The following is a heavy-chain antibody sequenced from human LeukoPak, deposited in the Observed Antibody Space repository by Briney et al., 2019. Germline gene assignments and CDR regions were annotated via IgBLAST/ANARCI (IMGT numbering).Heavy chain of an antibody. D-gene: IGHD2-2*01. V-gene: IGHV3-66*01. Sequence: GGSLRLSCAASGFTVSSNYMSWVRQAPGKGLEWVSIIYSGGSTYYTDSVRGRFIISRDISKNTLYLQMNSLRAEDTAVYYCARVGDCGRASCYAIDYWGQGTLVTVSS. J-gene: IGHJ4*02. CDR3: ARVGDCGRASCYAIDY. CDR2: IYSGGST. CDR1: GFTVSSNY.